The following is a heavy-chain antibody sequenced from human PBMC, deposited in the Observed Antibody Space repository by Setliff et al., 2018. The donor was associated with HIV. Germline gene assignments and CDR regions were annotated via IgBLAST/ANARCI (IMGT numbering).Heavy chain of an antibody. D-gene: IGHD6-19*01. V-gene: IGHV1-18*01. Sequence: ASVKVSCKASGYTFTTYGISWVRQAPGHGLEWMGWISPYNGHTNYAQNFQGRITMTTDTSTSRAYMELRSLRSDDTAMYFCARLGSGWSDSYYYAMDIWGQGTTVTVSS. J-gene: IGHJ6*02. CDR1: GYTFTTYG. CDR3: ARLGSGWSDSYYYAMDI. CDR2: ISPYNGHT.